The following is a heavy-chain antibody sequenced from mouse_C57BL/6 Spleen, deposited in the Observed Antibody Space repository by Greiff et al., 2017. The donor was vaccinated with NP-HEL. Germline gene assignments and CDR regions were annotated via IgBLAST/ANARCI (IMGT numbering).Heavy chain of an antibody. Sequence: EVQLQQSGPELVKPGASVKISCKASGYSFTDYNMNWVKQSNGKSLEWIGVINPNYGTTSYNQKFKGKATLTVDQSSSTANMQLKSLTSEDSAVYYCARRYYGSSYTMDDWGQGTSVTVSS. CDR1: GYSFTDYN. CDR2: INPNYGTT. CDR3: ARRYYGSSYTMDD. J-gene: IGHJ4*01. D-gene: IGHD1-1*01. V-gene: IGHV1-39*01.